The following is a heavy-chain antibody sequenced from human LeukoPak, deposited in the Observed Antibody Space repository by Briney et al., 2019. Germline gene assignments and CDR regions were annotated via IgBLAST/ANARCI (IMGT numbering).Heavy chain of an antibody. CDR1: GFTFTDYA. Sequence: GGSLRLSCAASGFTFTDYAMNWVRQAPGKGLEWVSTISGSGYTSYHADSVKGRFTISRDNSKNTLYLQMSSLRAEDTAVYYCARPQYSSDWYYFDYWGQGTLVTVSS. V-gene: IGHV3-23*01. D-gene: IGHD6-13*01. CDR2: ISGSGYTS. J-gene: IGHJ4*02. CDR3: ARPQYSSDWYYFDY.